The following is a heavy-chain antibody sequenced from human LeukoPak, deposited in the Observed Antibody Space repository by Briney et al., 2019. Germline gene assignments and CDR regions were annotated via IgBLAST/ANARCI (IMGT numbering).Heavy chain of an antibody. CDR2: ISGSGGST. CDR1: GFTFSSYA. D-gene: IGHD4-11*01. V-gene: IGHV3-23*01. J-gene: IGHJ4*02. Sequence: GGSLRLSCAASGFTFSSYAMSWVRQAPGKGLECVSTISGSGGSTYYADSVKGRFTISRDNSKNTLYLQMNSLRAEDTAVYYCAKVLYRMTTVTTYYFDYWGQGTLVTVSS. CDR3: AKVLYRMTTVTTYYFDY.